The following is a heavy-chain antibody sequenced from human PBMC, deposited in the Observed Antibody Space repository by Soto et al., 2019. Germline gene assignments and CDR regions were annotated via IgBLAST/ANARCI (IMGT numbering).Heavy chain of an antibody. CDR2: INTGKGNT. Sequence: QVQFVQSGAEVKKPGASVKVSCKASGYKFTTYAIHWVRQAPGQRLEWMGWINTGKGNTKYSQKFQGRVTITRDPSASTAYMDLSSLRSGDTAVYYCARDPWGGAVDAFDIWGQGTMVTVSS. J-gene: IGHJ3*02. V-gene: IGHV1-3*04. CDR1: GYKFTTYA. D-gene: IGHD3-10*01. CDR3: ARDPWGGAVDAFDI.